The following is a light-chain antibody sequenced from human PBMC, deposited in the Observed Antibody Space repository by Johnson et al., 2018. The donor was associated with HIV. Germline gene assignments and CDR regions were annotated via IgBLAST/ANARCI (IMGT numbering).Light chain of an antibody. Sequence: QSVLTQPPSVSAAPGQKVTISCSRSTSNIGNNYVYWYQQIPGTAPKLLIYENNKRPSGIPDRFSGSKSGTPATLGITGLQTGDEADYYCGTWDNSLNTGGFFGAGTKVTVL. V-gene: IGLV1-51*02. CDR3: GTWDNSLNTGGF. CDR2: ENN. CDR1: TSNIGNNY. J-gene: IGLJ1*01.